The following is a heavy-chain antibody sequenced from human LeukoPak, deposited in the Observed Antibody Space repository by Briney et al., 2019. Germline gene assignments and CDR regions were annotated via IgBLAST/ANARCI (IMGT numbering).Heavy chain of an antibody. J-gene: IGHJ4*02. D-gene: IGHD3-10*01. CDR1: GGSISSYY. CDR2: IYYSGSP. Sequence: SETLSLTCTVSGGSISSYYWSWIRQPPGKGLEWIGYIYYSGSPNYNPSLKSRVTISVDTAKNQFSLKLSSVTAADTAVYYCARGRAHGADYWGQGTLVTVSS. V-gene: IGHV4-59*01. CDR3: ARGRAHGADY.